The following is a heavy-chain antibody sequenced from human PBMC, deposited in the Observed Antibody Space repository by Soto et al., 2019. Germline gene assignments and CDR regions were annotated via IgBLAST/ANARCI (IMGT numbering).Heavy chain of an antibody. J-gene: IGHJ1*01. Sequence: XETLSLTCTVAAYSFSKYYWTWIRQPPGEGLDWIGYIYFNGNTNYNPSLKGRVTISIDTSKKQFSLNLSSVAAADTAVYYCASVTFGGVVLAHWGQGNLVTVSS. V-gene: IGHV4-59*01. CDR1: AYSFSKYY. D-gene: IGHD3-16*01. CDR3: ASVTFGGVVLAH. CDR2: IYFNGNT.